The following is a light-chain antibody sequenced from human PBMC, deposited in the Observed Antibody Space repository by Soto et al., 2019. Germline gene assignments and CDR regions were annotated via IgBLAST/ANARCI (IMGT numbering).Light chain of an antibody. V-gene: IGKV3-20*01. CDR3: QQYDGSPRT. CDR2: GES. CDR1: QSVTSGH. J-gene: IGKJ4*01. Sequence: EIVLTQSPGTLSLSPGERATLSCRASQSVTSGHLAWFQQKTGQAPRLLIYGESSRATGIPDRFSGSGSGTDFTVTISRLEPEDFAVYYCQQYDGSPRTFGGGTKVEI.